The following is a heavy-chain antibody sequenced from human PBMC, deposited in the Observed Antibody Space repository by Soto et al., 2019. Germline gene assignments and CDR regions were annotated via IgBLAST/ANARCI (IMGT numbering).Heavy chain of an antibody. CDR2: INPNGGST. Sequence: QVQLVQSGAEVKKPGASVKLSCKSSGYTFTSSYVHWVRQAPGQGLEWVAIINPNGGSTNYAQEFQGRVTVTRDTSTSTVFMELSSLHSDDTAVYYCAIDLLAANYWGLRPLVTVSS. CDR1: GYTFTSSY. J-gene: IGHJ4*01. D-gene: IGHD2-15*01. V-gene: IGHV1-46*01. CDR3: AIDLLAANY.